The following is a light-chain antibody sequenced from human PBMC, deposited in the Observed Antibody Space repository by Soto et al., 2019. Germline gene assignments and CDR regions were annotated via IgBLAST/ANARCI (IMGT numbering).Light chain of an antibody. Sequence: DIHMTQSPSTLSASVGDRVTITCRASQSISIWLAWYQQKPGKAPNLLIYKTSSLESGVPSRFSGSGSGTEXTLSISSLQPDDFATYYCQHYNDYSCTFGQGTKVEIK. CDR1: QSISIW. CDR2: KTS. CDR3: QHYNDYSCT. V-gene: IGKV1-5*03. J-gene: IGKJ1*01.